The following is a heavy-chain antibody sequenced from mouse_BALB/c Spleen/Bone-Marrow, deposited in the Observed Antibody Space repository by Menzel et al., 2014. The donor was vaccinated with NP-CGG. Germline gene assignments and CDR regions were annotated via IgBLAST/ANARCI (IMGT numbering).Heavy chain of an antibody. V-gene: IGHV3-2*02. CDR3: ARSNYYGSSYCYFDY. CDR1: GYSITSDYA. J-gene: IGHJ2*01. Sequence: EVKLVESGPGLVKPSQSLSLTCTVTGYSITSDYAWNWIRQFPGNKLEWMGYIGYSDSTSYNPSLKSRISITRDTSKSQFFLQLNSVTAEDTATYYCARSNYYGSSYCYFDYWGQGTTLTVSS. D-gene: IGHD1-1*01. CDR2: IGYSDST.